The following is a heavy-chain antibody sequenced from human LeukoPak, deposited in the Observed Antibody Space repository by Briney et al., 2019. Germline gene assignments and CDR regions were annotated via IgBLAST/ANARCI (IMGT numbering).Heavy chain of an antibody. CDR2: IYPGDSDT. D-gene: IGHD3-10*01. Sequence: GASLKISYKGSGSSFTSYWIGWGRPMPGKGEGWMGIIYPGDSDTRYSPSFQGQVTISADKSISTAYLQWSSLKASDTAMYYCARLSYYGSGSSSFRYWGQGTLVTVSS. CDR3: ARLSYYGSGSSSFRY. CDR1: GSSFTSYW. V-gene: IGHV5-51*01. J-gene: IGHJ4*02.